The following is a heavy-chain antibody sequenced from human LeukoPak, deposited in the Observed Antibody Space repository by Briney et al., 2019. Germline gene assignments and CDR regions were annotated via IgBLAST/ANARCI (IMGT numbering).Heavy chain of an antibody. J-gene: IGHJ4*02. CDR2: ISSSSSYI. Sequence: PGXSLRLSCAASGFTFSSYSMNWVRQAPGKGLEWVSSISSSSSYIYYADSVKGRFTISRDNAKNSLYLQINSLRAEDTAVYYCARDFTRYDFWSGEFASYWGQGTLVTVSS. CDR1: GFTFSSYS. CDR3: ARDFTRYDFWSGEFASY. V-gene: IGHV3-21*01. D-gene: IGHD3-3*01.